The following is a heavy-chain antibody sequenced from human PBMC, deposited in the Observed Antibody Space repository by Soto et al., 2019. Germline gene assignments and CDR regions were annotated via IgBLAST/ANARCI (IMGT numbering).Heavy chain of an antibody. CDR1: GFTFEDYS. V-gene: IGHV3-9*01. CDR2: ISGNSGSW. Sequence: SLRLSSVASGFTFEDYSLHWVRQDPAKGLEWVAGISGNSGSWGYADSVRGRCTVTSDNAKNYLLLQLRSLTPEDTALYYYTNLRSTRSGFDAFDVWGQGTMVTVSS. CDR3: TNLRSTRSGFDAFDV. D-gene: IGHD2-2*01. J-gene: IGHJ3*01.